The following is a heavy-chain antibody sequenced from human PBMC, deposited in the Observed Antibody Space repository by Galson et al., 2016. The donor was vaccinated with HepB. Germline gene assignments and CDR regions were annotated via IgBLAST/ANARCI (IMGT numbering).Heavy chain of an antibody. J-gene: IGHJ6*02. CDR3: ARFFYFGSGNIYNKYVMDV. V-gene: IGHV4-4*02. CDR2: IYHSGST. CDR1: GVSISGPSW. D-gene: IGHD3-10*01. Sequence: SETLSLTCAVSGVSISGPSWWNWVRQPPGKGLEWIGEIYHSGSTNYNPSLKSRVSMSVDESKNLFSLKLSSVTAADTAIYYCARFFYFGSGNIYNKYVMDVWGQGTTVTVSS.